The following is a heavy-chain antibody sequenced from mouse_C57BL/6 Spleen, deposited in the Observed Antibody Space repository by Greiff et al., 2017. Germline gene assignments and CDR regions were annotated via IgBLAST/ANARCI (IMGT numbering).Heavy chain of an antibody. D-gene: IGHD3-2*02. CDR2: INYDGSST. J-gene: IGHJ2*01. CDR3: ARQLRLGYYFDY. V-gene: IGHV5-16*01. Sequence: EVQRVESEGGLVQPGSSMKLSCTASGFTFSDYYMAWVRQVPEKGLEWVANINYDGSSTYYLDSLKSRFIISRDNAKNILYLQMSSLKSEDTATYNCARQLRLGYYFDYWGQGTTLTLSS. CDR1: GFTFSDYY.